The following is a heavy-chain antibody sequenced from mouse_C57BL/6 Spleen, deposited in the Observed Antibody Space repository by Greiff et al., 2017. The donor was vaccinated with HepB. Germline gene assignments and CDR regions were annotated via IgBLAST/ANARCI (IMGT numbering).Heavy chain of an antibody. J-gene: IGHJ2*01. V-gene: IGHV1-85*01. Sequence: VQLKQSGPELVKPGASVKLSCKASGYTFTSYDINWVKQRPGQGLEWIGWIYPRDGSTKYNEKFKGKATLTVDTSSSTAYMELHSLTSEDSAVYFCARWDDGYYGFYFDYWGQGTTLTVSS. CDR1: GYTFTSYD. D-gene: IGHD2-3*01. CDR3: ARWDDGYYGFYFDY. CDR2: IYPRDGST.